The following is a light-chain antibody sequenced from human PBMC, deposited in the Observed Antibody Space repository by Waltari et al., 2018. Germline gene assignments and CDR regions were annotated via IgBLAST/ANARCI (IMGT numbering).Light chain of an antibody. CDR3: CSYAGGSTPWV. J-gene: IGLJ3*02. CDR2: EVN. Sequence: QSALTQPASVSGSPGQSITISCTGTSSDVGSYNLVSWYHPSPGKAPKLLISEVNKRPSGVCRRFSGYKSGNTASLTTAGLQAEDEADYYCCSYAGGSTPWVFGGGTKLTVL. CDR1: SSDVGSYNL. V-gene: IGLV2-23*02.